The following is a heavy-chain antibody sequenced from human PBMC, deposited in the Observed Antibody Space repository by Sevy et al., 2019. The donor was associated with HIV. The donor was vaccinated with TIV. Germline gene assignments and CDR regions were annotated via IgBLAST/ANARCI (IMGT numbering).Heavy chain of an antibody. D-gene: IGHD3-3*01. V-gene: IGHV4-59*01. J-gene: IGHJ5*02. CDR2: IYYTGTT. CDR3: AEIHGNLLEFLDDKYFDP. CDR1: GGSISNKY. Sequence: SETLSLTCTVSGGSISNKYWSWIRQPPGKGLEWIGNIYYTGTTDYNASLKSRLTMSVDTSKNQFSLELTSVTAADTAVYFCAEIHGNLLEFLDDKYFDPWGQGTLVTVSS.